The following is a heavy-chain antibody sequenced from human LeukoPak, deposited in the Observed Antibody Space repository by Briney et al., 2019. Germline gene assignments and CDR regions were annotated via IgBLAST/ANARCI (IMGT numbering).Heavy chain of an antibody. CDR2: INSDGSST. CDR3: VREWAVAGTGFDY. J-gene: IGHJ4*02. CDR1: GFTFSSYW. Sequence: GGSLRLSCAVSGFTFSSYWMHWVRQAPGKGQVWVSGINSDGSSTSYADSVKGRFTISRDNAKNTLYLQMNSLRAEDTAVYYCVREWAVAGTGFDYWGQGTLVTVSS. V-gene: IGHV3-74*01. D-gene: IGHD6-19*01.